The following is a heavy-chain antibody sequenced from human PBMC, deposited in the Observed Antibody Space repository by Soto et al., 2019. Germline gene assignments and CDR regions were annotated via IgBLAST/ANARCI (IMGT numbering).Heavy chain of an antibody. D-gene: IGHD3-22*01. CDR1: GGSISRYY. CDR3: ARAPYYYDSSGYRGYSDY. Sequence: PSEALSVTCTVSGGSISRYYWSWIRQPPGKGLEWIGYIYYSGSTNYNPSLKSRVTISVDTSKNQFSLKLSSVTAADTAVYYCARAPYYYDSSGYRGYSDYWGQGLLVTVSS. V-gene: IGHV4-59*01. J-gene: IGHJ4*02. CDR2: IYYSGST.